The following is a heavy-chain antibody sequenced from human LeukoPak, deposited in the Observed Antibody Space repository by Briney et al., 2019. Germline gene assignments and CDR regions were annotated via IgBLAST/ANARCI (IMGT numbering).Heavy chain of an antibody. CDR1: GFTLKNYN. CDR2: ISHCGIVI. J-gene: IGHJ6*02. V-gene: IGHV3-48*01. Sequence: GGSLRLSCAASGFTLKNYNMHWVRQAPGKGLEFISYISHCGIVIFYADSVRGRFTISRDDAKNSLYLQMDSLRADDPAVYYDTRDRTGYSSSWYYGYYDMDGWGQGTTVTVSS. CDR3: TRDRTGYSSSWYYGYYDMDG. D-gene: IGHD6-13*01.